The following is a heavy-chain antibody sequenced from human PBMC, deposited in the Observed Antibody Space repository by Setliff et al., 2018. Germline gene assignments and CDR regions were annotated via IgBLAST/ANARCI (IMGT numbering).Heavy chain of an antibody. J-gene: IGHJ6*03. Sequence: PSETLSLTCAVSGYSISSGFSWVWIRQSPGKGLEWIRRILFSGDTYYNPSLNSRVTISADTSKNQFSLNLSSVTAADTAVYYCARDNRARHYMDVWGKGTTVTVSS. V-gene: IGHV4-38-2*02. D-gene: IGHD3-10*01. CDR3: ARDNRARHYMDV. CDR2: ILFSGDT. CDR1: GYSISSGFS.